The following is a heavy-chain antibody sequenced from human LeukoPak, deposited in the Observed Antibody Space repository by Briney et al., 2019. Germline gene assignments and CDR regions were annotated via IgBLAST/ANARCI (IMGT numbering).Heavy chain of an antibody. CDR1: GFTFSSYS. V-gene: IGHV3-48*04. Sequence: GGSLRLSCAASGFTFSSYSMNWVRQAPGKGLEWVSYISSSSRTIYYADSVKGRFTISRDNAKNSLYLQMNSLRAEDTAVYYCARGLRDRYGMDVWGQGTTVTVSS. CDR2: ISSSSRTI. J-gene: IGHJ6*02. CDR3: ARGLRDRYGMDV.